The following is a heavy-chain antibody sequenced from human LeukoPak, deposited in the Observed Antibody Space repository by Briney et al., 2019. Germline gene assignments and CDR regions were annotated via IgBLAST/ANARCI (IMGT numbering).Heavy chain of an antibody. CDR2: IIPILGIA. CDR3: ARTDVRVDSSGYYSNNWFDP. D-gene: IGHD3-22*01. Sequence: GASVKVSCKASGGTFSSYAISWVRQAPGQGLEWMGRIIPILGIANYAQKFQGRVTITADKSTSTAYMELSSLRPEDTAVYYCARTDVRVDSSGYYSNNWFDPWGQGTLVTVSS. J-gene: IGHJ5*02. V-gene: IGHV1-69*04. CDR1: GGTFSSYA.